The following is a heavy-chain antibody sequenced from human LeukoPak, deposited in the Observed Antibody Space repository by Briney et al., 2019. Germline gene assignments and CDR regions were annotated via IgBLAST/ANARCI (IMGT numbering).Heavy chain of an antibody. Sequence: PGGSLRLSCAASGFTFSSYGMHWVRQAPGKGLEWVSVTYSGGSTYYADSVKGRFTISRDNSKNTLYLQMNSLRAEDTAVYYCARGIEVGSGYMDVWGKGTTVTISS. D-gene: IGHD3-22*01. J-gene: IGHJ6*03. CDR2: TYSGGST. CDR3: ARGIEVGSGYMDV. CDR1: GFTFSSYG. V-gene: IGHV3-66*01.